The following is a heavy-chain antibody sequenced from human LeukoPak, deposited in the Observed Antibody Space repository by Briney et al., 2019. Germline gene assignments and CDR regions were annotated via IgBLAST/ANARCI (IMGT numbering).Heavy chain of an antibody. J-gene: IGHJ1*01. CDR3: AKEPYDSSGYEYFQH. CDR1: GYTFTSYG. V-gene: IGHV1-46*01. CDR2: INPSGGST. Sequence: GASVKVSCKASGYTFTSYGISLVRQAPGQGLEWMGVINPSGGSTSYAQNFQGRVTMTRDTSTSTVYMELSSLRSEDTAVYYCAKEPYDSSGYEYFQHWGQGTLVIVSS. D-gene: IGHD3-22*01.